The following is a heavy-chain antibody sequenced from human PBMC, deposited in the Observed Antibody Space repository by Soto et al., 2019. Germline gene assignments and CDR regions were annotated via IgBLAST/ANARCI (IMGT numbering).Heavy chain of an antibody. V-gene: IGHV3-23*01. CDR2: ISGSGGST. D-gene: IGHD3-10*01. CDR1: GFTFSSYA. J-gene: IGHJ5*02. CDR3: ASRFEYYGSGSFHPFDP. Sequence: PGGSLRLSCAASGFTFSSYAMSWVRQAPGKGLEWVSAISGSGGSTYYADSVKGRFTISRDNSKNTLYLQMTSLRAEDTAVYYCASRFEYYGSGSFHPFDPWGHGTQVTVSS.